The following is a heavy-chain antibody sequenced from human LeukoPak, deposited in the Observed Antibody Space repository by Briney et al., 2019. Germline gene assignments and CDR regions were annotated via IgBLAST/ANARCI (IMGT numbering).Heavy chain of an antibody. V-gene: IGHV1-2*02. CDR3: ARGFRSGWPRFDP. D-gene: IGHD6-19*01. CDR2: INPNSGGT. J-gene: IGHJ5*02. Sequence: ASVKVSCKASGYTFTVYYMHWVRQAPGQGLEWMGWINPNSGGTNYAQKFQGRVTMTRDTSISTAYMELSRLRSDDTAVYYCARGFRSGWPRFDPWGQGTLVTVSS. CDR1: GYTFTVYY.